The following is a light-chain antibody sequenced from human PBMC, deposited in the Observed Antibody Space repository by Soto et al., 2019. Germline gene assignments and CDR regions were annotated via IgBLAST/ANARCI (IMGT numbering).Light chain of an antibody. CDR1: QAIDNY. J-gene: IGKJ4*01. V-gene: IGKV1-27*01. CDR2: AAS. Sequence: DIQVTQSPSSLSASVGDRVNITCRASQAIDNYLAWYQLAPGKTPKLLIYAASTLQSGVSSRFSGSGSGTDFTLTISSLQPEDVATYYCQKYHRAPLTFGGGTKVDIK. CDR3: QKYHRAPLT.